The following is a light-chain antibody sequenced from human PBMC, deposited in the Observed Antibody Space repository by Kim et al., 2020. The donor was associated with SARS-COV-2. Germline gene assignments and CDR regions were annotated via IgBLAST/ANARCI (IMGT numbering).Light chain of an antibody. V-gene: IGLV3-19*01. Sequence: SSELTQDPAVSVALGQTVRITCQGDSLRSYYASWYQQKPGQAPVLVIYGKNNRPSGIPDRFSGSSSGNTAPLTITGAQAEDEADYYCNSRDSSGNQVFGGGTKLTVL. CDR1: SLRSYY. J-gene: IGLJ2*01. CDR3: NSRDSSGNQV. CDR2: GKN.